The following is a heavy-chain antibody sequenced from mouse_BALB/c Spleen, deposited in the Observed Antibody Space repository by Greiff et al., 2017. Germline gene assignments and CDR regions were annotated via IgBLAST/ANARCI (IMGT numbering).Heavy chain of an antibody. D-gene: IGHD2-1*01. CDR2: ISSGSSTI. J-gene: IGHJ4*01. CDR1: GFTFSSFG. Sequence: EVQRVESGGGLVQPGGSRKLSCAASGFTFSSFGMHWVRQAPEKGLEWVAYISSGSSTIYYADTVKGRFTISRDNPKNTLFLQMTSLRSEDTAMYYCAIYGNYSHWGQGTSVTVSS. CDR3: AIYGNYSH. V-gene: IGHV5-17*02.